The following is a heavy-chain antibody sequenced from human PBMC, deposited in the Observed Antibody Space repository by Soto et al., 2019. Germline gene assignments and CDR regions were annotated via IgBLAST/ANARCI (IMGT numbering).Heavy chain of an antibody. J-gene: IGHJ6*03. Sequence: RASVKVSCKASGYTFTSYGISWVRQAPGQGLEWMGWISAYNGNTNYAQKLQGRVTMTTDTSTSTAYMELRSLRSDDTAVYYCARVYCSGGSCYLGFGWYYYYMDVWGKGTTVTVSS. CDR2: ISAYNGNT. D-gene: IGHD2-15*01. CDR1: GYTFTSYG. CDR3: ARVYCSGGSCYLGFGWYYYYMDV. V-gene: IGHV1-18*01.